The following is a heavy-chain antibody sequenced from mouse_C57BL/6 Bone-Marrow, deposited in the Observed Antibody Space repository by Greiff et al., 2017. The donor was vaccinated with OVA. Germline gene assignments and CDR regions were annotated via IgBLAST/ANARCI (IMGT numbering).Heavy chain of an antibody. J-gene: IGHJ3*01. V-gene: IGHV1-19*01. CDR2: INPYNGGT. Sequence: VQLQQSGPVLVKPGASVKMSCKASGYTFTDYYMNWVKQSHGKSLEWIGVINPYNGGTSYNQKFKGKATLTVDKSSSTAYMELNSLTSEDSAVYYCARRLITMEGGFAYWGQGTLVTVSA. CDR1: GYTFTDYY. CDR3: ARRLITMEGGFAY. D-gene: IGHD1-1*02.